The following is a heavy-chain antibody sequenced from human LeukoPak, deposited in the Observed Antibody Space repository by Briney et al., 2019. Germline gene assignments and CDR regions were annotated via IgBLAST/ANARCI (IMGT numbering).Heavy chain of an antibody. J-gene: IGHJ6*03. CDR1: GGSISSYY. V-gene: IGHV4-4*07. D-gene: IGHD4-11*01. CDR2: IYTSGST. CDR3: ARGGLQSYYYYYMDV. Sequence: SETLSLTCTVSGGSISSYYWSWIRQPAGKGLEWIGRIYTSGSTNYNPSLKSRVTMSVDTSKNQFSLKLSSVTAADTAVYYCARGGLQSYYYYYMDVWGKGTTVTVSS.